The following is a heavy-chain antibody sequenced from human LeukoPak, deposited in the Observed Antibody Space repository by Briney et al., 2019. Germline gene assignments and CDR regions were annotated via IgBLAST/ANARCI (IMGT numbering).Heavy chain of an antibody. CDR3: ARLDSYDYVWGSYRYYFDY. J-gene: IGHJ4*02. D-gene: IGHD3-16*02. CDR1: GGSISIGGYY. Sequence: SETLSLTCTVSGGSISIGGYYWSWIRQHPGKGLEWIGYIYYSGSTYYNPSLKSRVTISVDTSKNQFSLKLSSVTAADTAVYYCARLDSYDYVWGSYRYYFDYWGQGTLVTVSS. CDR2: IYYSGST. V-gene: IGHV4-31*03.